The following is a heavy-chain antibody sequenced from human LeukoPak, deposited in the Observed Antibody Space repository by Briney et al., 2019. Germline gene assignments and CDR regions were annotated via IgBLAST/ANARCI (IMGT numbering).Heavy chain of an antibody. D-gene: IGHD6-19*01. Sequence: GGSLRLSCAASGFTFSSYSMNWVRQAPGKGLEWVSSISSSSSYIYYADSVKGRFTISRDNAKNSLYLQMNSLRAEDTAVYYCARVSTVAGTFSGDYWGQGTLVTVSS. J-gene: IGHJ4*02. V-gene: IGHV3-21*01. CDR3: ARVSTVAGTFSGDY. CDR1: GFTFSSYS. CDR2: ISSSSSYI.